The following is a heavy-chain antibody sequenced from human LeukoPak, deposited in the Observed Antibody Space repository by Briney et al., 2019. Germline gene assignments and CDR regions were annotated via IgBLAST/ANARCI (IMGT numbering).Heavy chain of an antibody. CDR2: ISSTSSYI. V-gene: IGHV3-21*01. Sequence: GSLRLSCAASGLTFNTYSMDWVRQAPGKGLEWVSSISSTSSYIYYADSVKGRFTISRDNAKNSLYLQMNSLKAEDTAVYYCARDAGITGTTEFDYWGQGTLVTVSS. J-gene: IGHJ4*02. CDR1: GLTFNTYS. D-gene: IGHD1-7*01. CDR3: ARDAGITGTTEFDY.